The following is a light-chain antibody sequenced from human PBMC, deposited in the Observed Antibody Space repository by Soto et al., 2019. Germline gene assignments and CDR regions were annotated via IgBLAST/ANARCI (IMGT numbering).Light chain of an antibody. Sequence: DIQMTQSPSSLSASVGDRVTITCRASQGISNYLAWYQQKPGKVPKLLIYAASTLQSGVPSRFSGSGSGTDFTITISSLPQEDAATYYWQQYNSAPPWTFGQGTKVEIK. CDR1: QGISNY. J-gene: IGKJ1*01. V-gene: IGKV1-27*01. CDR3: QQYNSAPPWT. CDR2: AAS.